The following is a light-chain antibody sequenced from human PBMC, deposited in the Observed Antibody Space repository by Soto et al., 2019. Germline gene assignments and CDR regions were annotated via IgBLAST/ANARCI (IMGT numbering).Light chain of an antibody. J-gene: IGKJ1*01. V-gene: IGKV3-20*01. CDR2: GAS. Sequence: KYPPDTQSVSQEERATLSCRASQSVSSSYLAWYQQKPGQAPRLLIYGASSRATGIPDRFSGSGSGTDFTFTISRLEPEDFAEYYCQQCGSSPTFGQGTKVDIK. CDR1: QSVSSSY. CDR3: QQCGSSPT.